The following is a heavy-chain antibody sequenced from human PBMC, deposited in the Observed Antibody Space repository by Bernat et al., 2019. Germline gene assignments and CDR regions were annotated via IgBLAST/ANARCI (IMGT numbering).Heavy chain of an antibody. Sequence: QVQLVQSGAEVKKPGSSVKVSCKASGGTFSSYTISWVRQAPGQGLEWMGRIIPILGIANYAQKSQGGVTITADKSTSTAYMELSSLRSEDTAVYYCARAVRDDSSGLFGYWGQGTLVTVSS. CDR3: ARAVRDDSSGLFGY. D-gene: IGHD3-22*01. CDR2: IIPILGIA. CDR1: GGTFSSYT. J-gene: IGHJ4*02. V-gene: IGHV1-69*02.